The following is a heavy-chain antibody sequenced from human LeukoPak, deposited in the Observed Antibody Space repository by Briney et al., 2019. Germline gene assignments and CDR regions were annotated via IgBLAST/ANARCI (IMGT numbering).Heavy chain of an antibody. CDR1: GGSISSYY. Sequence: PSETLSLTCTASGGSISSYYWSWIRQPAGKGLEWIGRIYTSGITNYNPSLKSRITMSVDTSKNQFSLKLSSVTAADTAVYYCARFYGSGSYSPRGDYYYYMDVWGKGTTVTISS. D-gene: IGHD3-10*01. V-gene: IGHV4-4*07. J-gene: IGHJ6*03. CDR2: IYTSGIT. CDR3: ARFYGSGSYSPRGDYYYYMDV.